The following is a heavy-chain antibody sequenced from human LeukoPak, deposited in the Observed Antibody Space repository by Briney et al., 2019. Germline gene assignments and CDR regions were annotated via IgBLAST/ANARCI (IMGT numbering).Heavy chain of an antibody. CDR2: IGSSENYI. CDR1: GFTVNNNY. Sequence: GGSLRLSCAASGFTVNNNYMSWVRQAPGKGLEWVSSIGSSENYIYYADSLKGRFTISRDNAKNSLYLQMNSLRAEDTAVYYCARGSSSWYHYWGQGTLVTVSS. J-gene: IGHJ4*02. CDR3: ARGSSSWYHY. V-gene: IGHV3-21*01. D-gene: IGHD6-13*01.